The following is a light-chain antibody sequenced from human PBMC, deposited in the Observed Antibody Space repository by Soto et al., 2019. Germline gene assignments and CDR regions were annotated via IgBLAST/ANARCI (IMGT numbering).Light chain of an antibody. J-gene: IGKJ4*02. CDR1: QSIGSH. CDR3: DHRRNWRLT. V-gene: IGKV3-11*01. CDR2: DAS. Sequence: EIVLTQSPATLSLSPGERATLSCGASQSIGSHLAWYQQKPGQAPRLLIYDASSRATGIPVRFSGSGSGTDFALTGSSLEPEDFAVYDCDHRRNWRLTFGGGTKVHIK.